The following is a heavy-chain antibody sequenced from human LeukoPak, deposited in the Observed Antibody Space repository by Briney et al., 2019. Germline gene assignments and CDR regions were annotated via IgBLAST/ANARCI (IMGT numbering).Heavy chain of an antibody. CDR2: IWYDGSYK. J-gene: IGHJ6*02. CDR3: VKDHRDSGNYYYYYGMDV. Sequence: GGSLRLSCAASGFNFSNYGIHWVRQAPGKGLEWVAVIWYDGSYKFYADSVKGRFTISRDNSKNTLYLQMDSLRAEDTAVYACVKDHRDSGNYYYYYGMDVWGQGTTVAVSS. V-gene: IGHV3-33*03. CDR1: GFNFSNYG. D-gene: IGHD1-26*01.